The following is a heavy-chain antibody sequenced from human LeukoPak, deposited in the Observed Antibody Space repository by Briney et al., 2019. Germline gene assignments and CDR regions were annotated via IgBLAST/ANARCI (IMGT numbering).Heavy chain of an antibody. Sequence: GGSLRLSCAASGFTFSSYAMSWVRQAPGKGLEWVAVISYDGSNKYYADSVKGRFTISRDNSKNTLYLQMNSLRAEDTAVYYCARSYYDFGGYYYYGMDVWGQGTTVTVSS. J-gene: IGHJ6*02. CDR2: ISYDGSNK. CDR3: ARSYYDFGGYYYYGMDV. D-gene: IGHD3-3*01. CDR1: GFTFSSYA. V-gene: IGHV3-30-3*01.